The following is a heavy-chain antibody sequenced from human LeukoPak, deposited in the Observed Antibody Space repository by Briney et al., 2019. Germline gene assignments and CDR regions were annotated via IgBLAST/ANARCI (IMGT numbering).Heavy chain of an antibody. J-gene: IGHJ4*02. Sequence: ASVKVSCKASGGTFSSYAISWVRQAPGQGLEWMGGIIPIFGTANYAQKFQGRVTITADESTSTAYMELSSLRSEDTAVYYCARASSSWKGVDYWGQGTLVTVSS. D-gene: IGHD6-13*01. V-gene: IGHV1-69*13. CDR1: GGTFSSYA. CDR2: IIPIFGTA. CDR3: ARASSSWKGVDY.